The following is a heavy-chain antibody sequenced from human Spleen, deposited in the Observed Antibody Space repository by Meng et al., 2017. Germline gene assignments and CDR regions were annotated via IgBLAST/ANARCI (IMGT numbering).Heavy chain of an antibody. CDR2: IYYSGST. D-gene: IGHD3-9*01. CDR3: ARVVGLTDYYKTSAFDI. V-gene: IGHV4-59*01. CDR1: GGSISSYY. Sequence: SETLSLTCTVSGGSISSYYWSWIRQTPGKGLEWIGHIYYSGSTNYNPSLKSRVTISVDTSKNQFSLKLSSVTAADTAVYYCARVVGLTDYYKTSAFDIWGQGTVVTVSS. J-gene: IGHJ3*02.